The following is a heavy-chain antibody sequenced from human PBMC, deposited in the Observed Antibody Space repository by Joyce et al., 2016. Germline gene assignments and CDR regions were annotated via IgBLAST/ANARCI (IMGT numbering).Heavy chain of an antibody. CDR3: TKELGKQWVGRAFEI. D-gene: IGHD6-19*01. Sequence: RLQESGPGLVKPSETLSLTCNISGGYLTGSYYWGWIRQSPGKGLEWIGSVYYIGQTFYNPSLKSRVTISLDTSKDQFSLRLTSVTAADSAVYFCTKELGKQWVGRAFEIWGQGTTV. J-gene: IGHJ3*02. CDR1: GGYLTGSYY. CDR2: VYYIGQT. V-gene: IGHV4-39*07.